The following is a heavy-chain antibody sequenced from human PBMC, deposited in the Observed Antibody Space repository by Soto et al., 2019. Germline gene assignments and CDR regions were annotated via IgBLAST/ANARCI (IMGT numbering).Heavy chain of an antibody. CDR3: ASGIRGVGAAGAVAWFDP. D-gene: IGHD6-13*01. V-gene: IGHV4-34*01. CDR1: DGSFSGYY. CDR2: INHVGNT. Sequence: QAQLQQWGAGLLKPSETLSLTCAVSDGSFSGYYWRWIRQPPGKGLEWIGEINHVGNTNYNPSLTGRVTISVDPSKNQFSLNLSSVTAADTAVYYCASGIRGVGAAGAVAWFDPWGQGTLVTVSS. J-gene: IGHJ5*02.